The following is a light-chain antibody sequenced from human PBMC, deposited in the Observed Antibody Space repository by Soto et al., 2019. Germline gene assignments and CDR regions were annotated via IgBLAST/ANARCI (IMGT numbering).Light chain of an antibody. CDR3: LQGTHFPFT. J-gene: IGKJ4*01. Sequence: EIEMTQTPLSSPVTVGQRASISCSSSQSLLHSDGNTYLSWLQQRPGQPPSLLSYKVSNRFSVVPVRFSGSGAGTDFTLKISRVEAEDVGFYYCLQGTHFPFTFGGGTKVEIK. CDR2: KVS. V-gene: IGKV2-24*01. CDR1: QSLLHSDGNTY.